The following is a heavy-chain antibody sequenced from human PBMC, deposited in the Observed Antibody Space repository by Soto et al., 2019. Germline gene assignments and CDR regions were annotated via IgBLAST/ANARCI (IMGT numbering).Heavy chain of an antibody. CDR1: GYTFTSYY. CDR2: INPSGGST. J-gene: IGHJ6*02. CDR3: ARDGIVATIGDYYYGMDV. V-gene: IGHV1-46*01. Sequence: ASVKVSCKASGYTFTSYYMHWVRQAPGQGLEWMGIINPSGGSTSYAQKFQGRVTMTRDTSTSTVYMELSSLRSEDTAVYYCARDGIVATIGDYYYGMDVWGQGTTVTVSS. D-gene: IGHD5-12*01.